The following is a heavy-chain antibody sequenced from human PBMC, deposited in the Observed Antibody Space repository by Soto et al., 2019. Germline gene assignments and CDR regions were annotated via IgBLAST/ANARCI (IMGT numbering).Heavy chain of an antibody. V-gene: IGHV3-33*01. CDR3: ARDPARRVGLLKIKGWFDP. CDR2: IWHDGSEI. CDR1: GSIFIGYG. D-gene: IGHD3-22*01. J-gene: IGHJ5*02. Sequence: GGSLRLSCVVPGSIFIGYGMHWVRQAPGKGLVWVAVIWHDGSEICYADSVKGRFTISRDNSKNTLYLQMNSLRAEDTAVYYCARDPARRVGLLKIKGWFDPWGQGTLVTVSS.